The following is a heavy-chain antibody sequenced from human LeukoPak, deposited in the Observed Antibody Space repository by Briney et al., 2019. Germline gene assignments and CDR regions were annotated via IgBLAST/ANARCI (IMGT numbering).Heavy chain of an antibody. V-gene: IGHV3-21*01. Sequence: GGSLRLSCAASGFTFSNYGMNWVRQAPGKGLEWVSSISSSSTYIYYADSVKGRFTISRDNAKNSLYLQMNSLRAEDTAVYYCAKSSGWNYYYYYMGVWGKGTTVIASS. CDR2: ISSSSTYI. D-gene: IGHD6-19*01. CDR1: GFTFSNYG. J-gene: IGHJ6*03. CDR3: AKSSGWNYYYYYMGV.